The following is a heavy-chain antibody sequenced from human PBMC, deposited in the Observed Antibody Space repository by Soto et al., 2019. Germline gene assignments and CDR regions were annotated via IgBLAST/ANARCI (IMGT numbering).Heavy chain of an antibody. D-gene: IGHD3-22*01. CDR2: ISYDGNNQ. J-gene: IGHJ4*02. V-gene: IGHV3-30*09. CDR1: GFTFNNYA. CDR3: ARDRVYYYDSSGYYNFEY. Sequence: QVQLVESGGGVVQPGRSLRLSCAASGFTFNNYAMHWVRQAPGKGLEWVAVISYDGNNQYYADSVKDRFAISRDNSKNTLYLQMNSLRDEDTAVYYCARDRVYYYDSSGYYNFEYWGQGSLVTVSS.